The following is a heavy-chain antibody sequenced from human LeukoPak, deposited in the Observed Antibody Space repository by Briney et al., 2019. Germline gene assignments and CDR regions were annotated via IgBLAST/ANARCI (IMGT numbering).Heavy chain of an antibody. Sequence: GGSLRLSCAASGFTFSNFAMTWIRQAPGKGLEWVSTFSGRTTNTYYADSVKGRFTISRHNSENTLYLQMNSLRAEDTAVYYRAKGMLVATTNFDYWGQGALVTVSS. V-gene: IGHV3-23*01. CDR3: AKGMLVATTNFDY. D-gene: IGHD5-24*01. J-gene: IGHJ4*02. CDR1: GFTFSNFA. CDR2: FSGRTTNT.